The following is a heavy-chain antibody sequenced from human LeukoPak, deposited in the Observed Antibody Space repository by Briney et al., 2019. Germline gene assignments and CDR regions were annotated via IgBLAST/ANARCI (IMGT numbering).Heavy chain of an antibody. CDR3: ARSTYYYDSSGYKCDAFDI. V-gene: IGHV1-2*02. CDR1: GGTFSSYA. Sequence: ASVKVSCKASGGTFSSYAISWVRQAPGQGLEWMGWINPNSGGTNYAQKFQGRVTMTRDTSISTAYMELSRLRSDDTAVYYCARSTYYYDSSGYKCDAFDIWGQGTMVTVSS. CDR2: INPNSGGT. J-gene: IGHJ3*02. D-gene: IGHD3-22*01.